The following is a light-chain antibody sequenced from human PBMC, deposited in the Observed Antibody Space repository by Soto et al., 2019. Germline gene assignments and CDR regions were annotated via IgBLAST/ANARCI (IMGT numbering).Light chain of an antibody. CDR1: QSVSSSS. CDR3: QQYGSSSYT. V-gene: IGKV3-20*01. J-gene: IGKJ2*01. CDR2: GAS. Sequence: EIVVTQSPGTLSLSPGERATLSCRASQSVSSSSLAWYQQKPGQAPRLLIYGASSRATGIPDRFSGSGSGTDFTLTISRLEPEDFAVYYCQQYGSSSYTFGQGTKLEIK.